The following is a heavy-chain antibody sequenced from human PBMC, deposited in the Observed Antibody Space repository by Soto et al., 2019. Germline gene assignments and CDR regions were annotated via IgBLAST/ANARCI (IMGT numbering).Heavy chain of an antibody. CDR3: ARYQQYFRVRGNWFVP. CDR1: GYTLSDYG. V-gene: IGHV1-18*04. J-gene: IGHJ5*02. CDR2: ISGNNGAT. Sequence: QVHLVQSATDMKKPGASVKVSCKAFGYTLSDYGMTWVRQAAGQGLEWMGEISGNNGATNYAPKFQGRITMTLHTPPSTAYMELRSLRSDDTAVYYCARYQQYFRVRGNWFVPWGQGTLVSVS. D-gene: IGHD2-2*01.